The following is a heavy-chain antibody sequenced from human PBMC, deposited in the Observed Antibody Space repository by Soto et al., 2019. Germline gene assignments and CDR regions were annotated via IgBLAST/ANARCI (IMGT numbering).Heavy chain of an antibody. V-gene: IGHV4-34*01. CDR1: GGSFSGYY. Sequence: PSETLSLTCAVYGGSFSGYYWSWIRQPPGKGLEWIGEINHSGSTNYNPSLKSRVTISVDTSKNQFSLKLSSVTAADTAVYYCARGGWFDPWGQGTLVTVSS. CDR2: INHSGST. J-gene: IGHJ5*02. CDR3: ARGGWFDP.